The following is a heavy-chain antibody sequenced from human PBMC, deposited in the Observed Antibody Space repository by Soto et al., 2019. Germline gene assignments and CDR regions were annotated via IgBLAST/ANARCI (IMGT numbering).Heavy chain of an antibody. CDR2: INTYNGNT. D-gene: IGHD5-12*01. J-gene: IGHJ4*02. CDR1: GYTFINYA. CDR3: AKSPRDEMATD. V-gene: IGHV1-18*01. Sequence: QVQLVQSGPEVKKPGASVKVSCKASGYTFINYAITWVRQAPGQGLEWMGWINTYNGNTNYAENLQGRATMTTDTSTNTAYMEVRSLRSDDTAVYYCAKSPRDEMATDWGQGTLVTVSS.